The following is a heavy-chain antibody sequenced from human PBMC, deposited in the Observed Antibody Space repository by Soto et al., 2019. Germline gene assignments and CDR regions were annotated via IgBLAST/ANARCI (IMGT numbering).Heavy chain of an antibody. D-gene: IGHD4-17*01. CDR2: IYYSGST. V-gene: IGHV4-31*03. CDR1: GGSISSGGYY. J-gene: IGHJ6*02. Sequence: PSETLSLTCTVSGGSISSGGYYWSWIRQHPGKGLEWIGYIYYSGSTYYNPSLKSRVTISVDTSKNQFSLKLSSVTAADTAVYYCAVKGGDYNSYYYYGMDVWGQGTTVTVSS. CDR3: AVKGGDYNSYYYYGMDV.